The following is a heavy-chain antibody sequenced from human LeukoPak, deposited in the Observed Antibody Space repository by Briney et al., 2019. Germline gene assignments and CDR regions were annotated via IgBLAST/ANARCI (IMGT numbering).Heavy chain of an antibody. CDR2: FDPEDGET. D-gene: IGHD6-13*01. Sequence: ASVKVSCKVSGYTLTELSMHWVRQAPGKGLEWMGGFDPEDGETIYAQKFQGRVTMTEDTSTDTAYMELSSLRAEDTAVYYCARAPSAAGTAYYYYAMDVWGQGTTVTVSS. CDR3: ARAPSAAGTAYYYYAMDV. V-gene: IGHV1-24*01. CDR1: GYTLTELS. J-gene: IGHJ6*02.